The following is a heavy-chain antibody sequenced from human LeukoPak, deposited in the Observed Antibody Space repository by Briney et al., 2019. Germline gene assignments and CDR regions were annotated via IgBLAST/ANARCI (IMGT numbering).Heavy chain of an antibody. V-gene: IGHV3-7*05. CDR1: GFTFGRHW. Sequence: GGSLRLSCAASGFTFGRHWMIWVRQAPGKGPEWVANIKQDGSQKYYVDSVKGRFTISRDNAKNSLYLQMNSLRAEDTAIYYCAREVYGDNYFDYWGQGTLVTVSS. CDR3: AREVYGDNYFDY. J-gene: IGHJ4*02. CDR2: IKQDGSQK. D-gene: IGHD4-17*01.